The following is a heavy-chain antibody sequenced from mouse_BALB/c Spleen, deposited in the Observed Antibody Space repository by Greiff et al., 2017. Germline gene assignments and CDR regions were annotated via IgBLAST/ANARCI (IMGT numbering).Heavy chain of an antibody. CDR2: IDPANGNT. J-gene: IGHJ4*01. V-gene: IGHV14-3*02. CDR3: ARSTITTLAMDY. D-gene: IGHD1-2*01. Sequence: DVKLQESGAELVKPGASVKLSCTASGFNIKDTYMHWVKQRPEQGLEWIGRIDPANGNTKYDPKFQGKATITADTSSNTAYLQLSSLTSEDTAVYYCARSTITTLAMDYWGQGTSVTVSS. CDR1: GFNIKDTY.